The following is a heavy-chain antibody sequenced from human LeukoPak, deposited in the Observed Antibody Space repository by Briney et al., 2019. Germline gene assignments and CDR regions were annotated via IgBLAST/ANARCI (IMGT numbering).Heavy chain of an antibody. CDR2: IYYSGST. J-gene: IGHJ4*02. CDR1: GGSITSGSYY. V-gene: IGHV4-39*07. Sequence: SQTLSLTCTVSGGSITSGSYYWGWIRQPPGKGLEWIGSIYYSGSTYYNPSLKSRVTISVDTSKNQFSLKLSSVTAADTAVYYCARERTTVTHWGQGTLVTVSS. CDR3: ARERTTVTH. D-gene: IGHD4-11*01.